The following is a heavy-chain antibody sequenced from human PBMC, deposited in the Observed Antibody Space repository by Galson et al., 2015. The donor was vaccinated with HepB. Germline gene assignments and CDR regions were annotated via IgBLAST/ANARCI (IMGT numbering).Heavy chain of an antibody. CDR2: IFSNDEK. D-gene: IGHD6-19*01. Sequence: PALVKPTQTLTLTCTVSGFSLSNARMGVSWIRQPPGKALEWLAHIFSNDEKSYSTSLKSRLTISKDTSKSQVVLTMTNMDPVDTATYYCARLAVAGTWYFDYWGQGTLVTVSS. V-gene: IGHV2-26*01. CDR3: ARLAVAGTWYFDY. J-gene: IGHJ4*02. CDR1: GFSLSNARMG.